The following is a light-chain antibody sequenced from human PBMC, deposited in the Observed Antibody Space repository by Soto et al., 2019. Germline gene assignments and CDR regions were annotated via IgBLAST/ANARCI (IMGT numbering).Light chain of an antibody. CDR3: QQYNGYGR. V-gene: IGKV1-5*03. CDR1: QNINSW. CDR2: KAS. J-gene: IGKJ1*01. Sequence: DIQMTQSPSTLSASVGDRVTITCRASQNINSWLAWYQQKPGKAPKLLIHKASSLQSGVPSRFSGSGSGTEFTLTISSLDPDDIATYYCQQYNGYGRFGQGTKVDSK.